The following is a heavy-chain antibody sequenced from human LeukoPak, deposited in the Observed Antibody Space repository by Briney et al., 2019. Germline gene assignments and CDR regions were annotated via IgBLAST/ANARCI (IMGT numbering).Heavy chain of an antibody. J-gene: IGHJ5*02. CDR2: IYYSGTT. CDR3: AKGAGGFSYYNWFDP. Sequence: SETLSLTCTVSGGSISSSPYYWGWIRQPPGKGLEWIGSIYYSGTTHYNPSLESRATISVDTSKNQFSLKLASVTAADTAIYYCAKGAGGFSYYNWFDPWGQGTLVTVSS. D-gene: IGHD5-18*01. V-gene: IGHV4-39*07. CDR1: GGSISSSPYY.